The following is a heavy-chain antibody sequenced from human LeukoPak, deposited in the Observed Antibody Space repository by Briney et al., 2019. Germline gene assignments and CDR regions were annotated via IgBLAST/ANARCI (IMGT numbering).Heavy chain of an antibody. CDR2: IYYSGST. Sequence: PSETLSLTCTVSGGSISTYYWSWIRQPPGKGLEWIGYIYYSGSTNYNPSLKSRVTISVDTSKNQFSLKLSSVTAADTAVYYCAGVVVPAAIDNYYYYYMDVWGKGTTVTVSS. CDR1: GGSISTYY. V-gene: IGHV4-59*01. D-gene: IGHD2-2*02. J-gene: IGHJ6*03. CDR3: AGVVVPAAIDNYYYYYMDV.